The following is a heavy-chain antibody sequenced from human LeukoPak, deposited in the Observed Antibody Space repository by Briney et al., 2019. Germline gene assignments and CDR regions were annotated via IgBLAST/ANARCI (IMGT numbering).Heavy chain of an antibody. CDR2: IHHVGTT. D-gene: IGHD2-8*01. V-gene: IGHV4-34*01. J-gene: IGHJ4*02. CDR1: GGSFSGYF. CDR3: AGLRPNGVARTGPSD. Sequence: SETLSLTCVAHGGSFSGYFWSWIRQPPGKGLEWIGEIHHVGTTNYNPSLTSRVGIVVATSTHRFSLNLKSVTAAATAVSFCAGLRPNGVARTGPSDWGQGTLATVSS.